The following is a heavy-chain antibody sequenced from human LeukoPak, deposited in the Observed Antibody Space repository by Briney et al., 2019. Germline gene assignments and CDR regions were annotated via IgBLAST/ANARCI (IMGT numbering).Heavy chain of an antibody. CDR1: GFTFSSYS. Sequence: GGSLRLSCAASGFTFSSYSMNWVRQAPGKGLEWVSLISWDGGSTYYADSVKGRFTISRDNSKNSLNLQMNSLRAEDTALYYCAKELLIAAVGVLDYRGQGTLVTVSS. V-gene: IGHV3-43D*03. J-gene: IGHJ4*02. D-gene: IGHD6-13*01. CDR2: ISWDGGST. CDR3: AKELLIAAVGVLDY.